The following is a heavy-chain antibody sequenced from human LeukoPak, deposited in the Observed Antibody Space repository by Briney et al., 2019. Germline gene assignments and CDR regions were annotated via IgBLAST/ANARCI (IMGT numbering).Heavy chain of an antibody. CDR2: ISSSGSTI. V-gene: IGHV3-48*03. D-gene: IGHD3-10*02. CDR1: GFTFSSYE. CDR3: AELGITMIGGV. Sequence: HPGGSLRLSCAASGFTFSSYEMNWVRQAPGKGPEWVSYISSSGSTIYYADSVKGRFTISRDNAKNSLYLQMNSLRAEDTAVYYCAELGITMIGGVWGKGTTVTISS. J-gene: IGHJ6*04.